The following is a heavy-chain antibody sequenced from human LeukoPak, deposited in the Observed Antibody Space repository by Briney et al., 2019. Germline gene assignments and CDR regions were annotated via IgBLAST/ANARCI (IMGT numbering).Heavy chain of an antibody. CDR3: ARGEDCSGGNCYDDY. Sequence: GESLKISCKGSGYNFTSYWITWVRQMPGKGLEWMGRIDPRDSYTNYSPSFQGHVTISLDKSISTAYLQWSSLKASDTAMYYCARGEDCSGGNCYDDYWGQETLVTVSS. V-gene: IGHV5-10-1*01. D-gene: IGHD2-15*01. CDR2: IDPRDSYT. CDR1: GYNFTSYW. J-gene: IGHJ4*01.